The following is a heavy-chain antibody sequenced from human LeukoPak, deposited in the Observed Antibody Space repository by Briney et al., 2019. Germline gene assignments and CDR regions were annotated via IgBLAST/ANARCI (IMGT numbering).Heavy chain of an antibody. J-gene: IGHJ6*03. Sequence: GGSLRLSCGASGFIFDTHDMHWVRQAPGKGLEWVANIKQDGSEKYYVDSVKGRFTISRDNAKNSLYLQMNSLRAEDTAVYYCARDYRSLVVVPARSSDFYYYYYMDVWGKGTTVTVSS. CDR1: GFIFDTHD. CDR2: IKQDGSEK. CDR3: ARDYRSLVVVPARSSDFYYYYYMDV. V-gene: IGHV3-7*01. D-gene: IGHD2-15*01.